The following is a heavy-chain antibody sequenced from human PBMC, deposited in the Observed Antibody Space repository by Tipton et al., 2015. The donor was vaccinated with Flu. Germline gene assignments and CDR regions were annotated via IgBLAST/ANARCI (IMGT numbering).Heavy chain of an antibody. CDR1: GFTFSSYW. CDR3: AKDASGSDDY. D-gene: IGHD1-26*01. Sequence: LSLTCAASGFTFSSYWMTWVRQAPGKGLEWVANIKQDGSEKYYVDSVKGRFTISRDNGKNSLHLQMNSLRAEDTAVYYCAKDASGSDDYWGKGTLVTVSS. V-gene: IGHV3-7*01. J-gene: IGHJ4*02. CDR2: IKQDGSEK.